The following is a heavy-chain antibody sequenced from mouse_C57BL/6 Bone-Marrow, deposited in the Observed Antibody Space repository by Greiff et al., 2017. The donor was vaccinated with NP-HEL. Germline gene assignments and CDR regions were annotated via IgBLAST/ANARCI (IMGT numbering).Heavy chain of an antibody. CDR3: ARRGIYYVYYGYAMDY. J-gene: IGHJ4*01. CDR1: GYSFTGYY. Sequence: EVQVVESGPELVKPGASVKISCKASGYSFTGYYMHWVKQSHGNILDWIGYIYPYNGVSSYNQKFKGKATLTVDKSSSTAYMELRSLTSEDSAVYYGARRGIYYVYYGYAMDYWGQGTSVTVSS. D-gene: IGHD2-1*01. V-gene: IGHV1-31*01. CDR2: IYPYNGVS.